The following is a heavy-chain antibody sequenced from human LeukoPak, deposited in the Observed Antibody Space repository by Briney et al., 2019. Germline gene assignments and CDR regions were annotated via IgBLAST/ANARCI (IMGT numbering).Heavy chain of an antibody. Sequence: PSETLSLTCTVSGGSISSYYWSWIRQPPGKGLEWIGYIYYSGSTNYNPSLKSRVTISVDTSKNQFSLKLSSVTAADTAVYYCAGNRGYSYGYPFDYWGRGTLVTVSS. D-gene: IGHD5-18*01. V-gene: IGHV4-59*08. J-gene: IGHJ4*02. CDR1: GGSISSYY. CDR3: AGNRGYSYGYPFDY. CDR2: IYYSGST.